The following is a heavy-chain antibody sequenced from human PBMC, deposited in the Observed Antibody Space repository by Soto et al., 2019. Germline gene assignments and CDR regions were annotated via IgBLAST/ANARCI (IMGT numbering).Heavy chain of an antibody. Sequence: HPGGSLRLSCAASGFTFSTFAMSWVPQAPGKGLEWVSTISGTGGTTYYADSAKGRFTISRDNSKNTLYLQMNSLRAEDTAIYYCARYCSSTSCQIRYGMDVWGQGTTGTVS. CDR1: GFTFSTFA. CDR3: ARYCSSTSCQIRYGMDV. V-gene: IGHV3-23*01. J-gene: IGHJ6*02. D-gene: IGHD2-2*01. CDR2: ISGTGGTT.